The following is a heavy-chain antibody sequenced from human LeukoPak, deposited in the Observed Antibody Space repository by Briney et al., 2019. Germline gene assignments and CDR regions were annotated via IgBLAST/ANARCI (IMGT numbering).Heavy chain of an antibody. V-gene: IGHV4-61*02. CDR1: GGSISSGSYY. D-gene: IGHD2-15*01. J-gene: IGHJ6*03. CDR2: IYTSGST. CDR3: AREYCSGGSCYSSYYYYMDV. Sequence: SQTLSLTCTVSGGSISSGSYYWSWIRQPAGKGLEWIGRIYTSGSTNYNPSLKSRVTISVDTSKNQFSLKLSSVTAADTAVYYCAREYCSGGSCYSSYYYYMDVWGKGTTVTVSS.